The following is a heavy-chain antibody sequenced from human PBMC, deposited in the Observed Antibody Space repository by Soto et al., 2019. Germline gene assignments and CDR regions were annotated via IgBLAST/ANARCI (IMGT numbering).Heavy chain of an antibody. Sequence: QMQLVQSGPEVKKPGTSVKVSCKASGFTFTSSAVQWVRQARGQRLEWIGWIVVGSGNTNYAQKFQERVXXTXDXXTSTAYMELSSLRSEDTAVYYCAAEEYSSSSGVDYWGQGTLVTVSS. D-gene: IGHD6-6*01. CDR1: GFTFTSSA. CDR3: AAEEYSSSSGVDY. J-gene: IGHJ4*02. V-gene: IGHV1-58*01. CDR2: IVVGSGNT.